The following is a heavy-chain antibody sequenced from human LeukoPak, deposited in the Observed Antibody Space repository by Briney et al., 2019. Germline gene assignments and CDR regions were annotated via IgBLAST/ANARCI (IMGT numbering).Heavy chain of an antibody. J-gene: IGHJ6*02. V-gene: IGHV3-23*01. CDR1: GFTFSTYA. D-gene: IGHD3-10*01. Sequence: PGGSLRLSCAASGFTFSTYAMNWVRQAPGKGLEWVSVISDSGRNTYYADSVKGRFTISRDNSKNTVYLQMNSLRAEDTAVYYCARVGSYYDMDVWGQGTTVTVSS. CDR2: ISDSGRNT. CDR3: ARVGSYYDMDV.